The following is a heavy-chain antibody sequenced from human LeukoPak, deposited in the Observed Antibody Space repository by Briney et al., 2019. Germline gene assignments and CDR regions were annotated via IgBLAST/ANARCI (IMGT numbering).Heavy chain of an antibody. J-gene: IGHJ4*02. V-gene: IGHV3-23*01. CDR1: GFTFRTYA. CDR3: GIRDTSDYYVF. CDR2: TGSNGVT. Sequence: GGSLRLSCTGSGFTFRTYAFSWVRQAPGKGLEWVSATGSNGVTYYADSVKGRFAISRDNSKNALYLQMNGLRADDTAVYYCGIRDTSDYYVFWGQGTLVTVSS. D-gene: IGHD3-22*01.